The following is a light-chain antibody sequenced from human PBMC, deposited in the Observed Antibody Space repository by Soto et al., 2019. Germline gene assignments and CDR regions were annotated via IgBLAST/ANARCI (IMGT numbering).Light chain of an antibody. Sequence: QSVLTQPRSVSGSPGQSVTISCTGTSSDVGAYNYVSWYQQHPAKAPNLMIYDVSKRPSGVPDRFSGSKSGNTASLTISGLQAEDEGDYYCCSYTNSAYVFGTGTKVTLL. CDR3: CSYTNSAYV. J-gene: IGLJ1*01. CDR2: DVS. V-gene: IGLV2-11*01. CDR1: SSDVGAYNY.